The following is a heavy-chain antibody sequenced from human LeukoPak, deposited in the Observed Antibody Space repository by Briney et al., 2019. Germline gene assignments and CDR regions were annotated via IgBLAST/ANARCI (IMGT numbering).Heavy chain of an antibody. CDR3: ARGGRTSSSWYSWFDP. Sequence: PGGSLRLSCAASGFTFSSYSMNWVRQAPGKGLEWVSSISSSSSYIYYADSVKGRFTISRDNAKNSLYLQMNSLRAEDTAVYYCARGGRTSSSWYSWFDPWGQGTLVTVSS. J-gene: IGHJ5*02. V-gene: IGHV3-21*01. D-gene: IGHD6-13*01. CDR2: ISSSSSYI. CDR1: GFTFSSYS.